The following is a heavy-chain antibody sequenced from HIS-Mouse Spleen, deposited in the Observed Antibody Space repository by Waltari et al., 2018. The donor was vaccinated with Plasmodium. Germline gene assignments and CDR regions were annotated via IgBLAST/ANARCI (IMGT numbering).Heavy chain of an antibody. CDR2: INSDGSST. V-gene: IGHV3-74*01. Sequence: EVQLVESGGGLVHPGGSLRPPCAACGFRFSSYWMHWVRQAPGKGLVWVSRINSDGSSTRYADSVKGRFTISRDNAKNTLYLQMNSLRAEDTAVYYCARTIAVVGTGDALDIWGQGTMVTVSS. CDR3: ARTIAVVGTGDALDI. D-gene: IGHD6-13*01. J-gene: IGHJ3*02. CDR1: GFRFSSYW.